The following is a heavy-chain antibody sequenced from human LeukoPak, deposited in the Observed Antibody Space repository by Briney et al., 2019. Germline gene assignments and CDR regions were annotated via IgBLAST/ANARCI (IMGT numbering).Heavy chain of an antibody. J-gene: IGHJ5*02. Sequence: ASVKVSCKTSGYTLTDYYLHWLRQAPGQGLEWMGWVNPKSGATNYAQRFRGRVTMTWQTSISTGNMELSSLRSDDTAVYYCARAHEYGWFDPWGQGTLVTVSS. D-gene: IGHD4/OR15-4a*01. V-gene: IGHV1-2*02. CDR3: ARAHEYGWFDP. CDR1: GYTLTDYY. CDR2: VNPKSGAT.